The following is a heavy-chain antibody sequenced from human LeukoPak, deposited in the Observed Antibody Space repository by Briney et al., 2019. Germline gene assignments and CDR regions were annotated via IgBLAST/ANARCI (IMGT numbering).Heavy chain of an antibody. D-gene: IGHD3-3*01. CDR2: INHSGST. J-gene: IGHJ4*02. CDR3: ARGDFWSGYYY. CDR1: GEFFSGYY. Sequence: WETLSLTCDVYGEFFSGYYWSWIRQPPGKGLEWIGDINHSGSTNYNPSLKSRVTISVDTSKNQFSLKLSSVTAADTAVYYCARGDFWSGYYYWGQGTLVTVSS. V-gene: IGHV4-34*01.